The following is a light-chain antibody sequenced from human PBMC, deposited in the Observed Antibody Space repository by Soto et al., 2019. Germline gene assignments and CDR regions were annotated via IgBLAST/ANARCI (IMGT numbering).Light chain of an antibody. Sequence: EIVMTQSPATLSVFPGERATLSCRASQSVSTNLAWSQQKPGQAPRLLIYGASARATGIPARFSGSGSGTEFTLTISSLQSEDFAVYYCQQYNNWPPYTFGQGTKLEIK. CDR2: GAS. V-gene: IGKV3-15*01. CDR3: QQYNNWPPYT. J-gene: IGKJ2*01. CDR1: QSVSTN.